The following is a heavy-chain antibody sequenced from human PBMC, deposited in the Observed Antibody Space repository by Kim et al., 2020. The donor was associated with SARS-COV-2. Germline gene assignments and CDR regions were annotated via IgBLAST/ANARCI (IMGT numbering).Heavy chain of an antibody. Sequence: ASPVNGRFTISRDDSKTTLYLQMNSLKTEDTAVYYCTTDGETVTTSAFDIWGQGTMVTVSS. V-gene: IGHV3-15*01. D-gene: IGHD4-17*01. CDR3: TTDGETVTTSAFDI. J-gene: IGHJ3*02.